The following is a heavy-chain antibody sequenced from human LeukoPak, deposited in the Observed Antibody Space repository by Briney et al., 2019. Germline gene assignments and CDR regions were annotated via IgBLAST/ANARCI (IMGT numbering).Heavy chain of an antibody. CDR3: ARERVVVPAAPGDY. D-gene: IGHD2-2*01. J-gene: IGHJ4*02. Sequence: ASVKVSCKASGYTFTSYDINWVRQATGQGLEWMGWMNPNSGNTGYAQKFQGRVTITRNTSISTAYMELSSLRSEDTAVYYCARERVVVPAAPGDYWGQGTLVTVSS. V-gene: IGHV1-8*03. CDR1: GYTFTSYD. CDR2: MNPNSGNT.